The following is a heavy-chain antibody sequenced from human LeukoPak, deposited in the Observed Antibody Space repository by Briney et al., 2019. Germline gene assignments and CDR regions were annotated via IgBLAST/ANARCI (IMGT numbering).Heavy chain of an antibody. D-gene: IGHD1-26*01. Sequence: HPGGSLRLSCAASGFTFDDYAMHWVRQAPGKGLEWVSGISWSSGNIGYADSVKGRFTISRDNAKNSLYLQMNSLGPEDTALYYCTKGQDGSYYRGYFDYWGQGTLVTVSS. CDR3: TKGQDGSYYRGYFDY. CDR2: ISWSSGNI. V-gene: IGHV3-9*01. CDR1: GFTFDDYA. J-gene: IGHJ4*02.